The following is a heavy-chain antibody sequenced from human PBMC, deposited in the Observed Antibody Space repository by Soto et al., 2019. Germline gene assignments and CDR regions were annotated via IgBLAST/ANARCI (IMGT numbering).Heavy chain of an antibody. J-gene: IGHJ5*02. CDR1: GFTFSHAW. CDR2: IKSKADGETK. CDR3: CVVKRLDQYSTSGYWFDP. V-gene: IGHV3-15*01. D-gene: IGHD2-15*01. Sequence: GSLRLSCAASGFTFSHAWMSWVRQAPGKGLEWVGRIKSKADGETKDYGAPVRGRFTISRDDAKDTLYLQMNSLRIEDTAVYYCCVVKRLDQYSTSGYWFDPWGPGTLVTVPS.